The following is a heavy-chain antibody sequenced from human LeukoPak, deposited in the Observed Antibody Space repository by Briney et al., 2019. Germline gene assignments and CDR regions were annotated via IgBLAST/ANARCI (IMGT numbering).Heavy chain of an antibody. D-gene: IGHD3-9*01. Sequence: SETLSLTCSVSGDSISGYYWSWIRQPPGKGLEWIGYIYSSGSTNYNPSLKSRVTISVDTSKSQFSLMLNSVSAADTAVYYCARVKHKNFFYWHGMDVWGQGTTVTVSS. CDR2: IYSSGST. V-gene: IGHV4-59*01. CDR3: ARVKHKNFFYWHGMDV. J-gene: IGHJ6*02. CDR1: GDSISGYY.